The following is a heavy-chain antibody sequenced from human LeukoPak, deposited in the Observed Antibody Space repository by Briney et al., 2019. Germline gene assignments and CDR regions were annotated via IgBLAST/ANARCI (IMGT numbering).Heavy chain of an antibody. V-gene: IGHV4-34*01. Sequence: SETLSLTCAVYGGSFSGYYWSWIRQPPGKGLEWIGEINHSGSTNYNPSLKSRVTISVDTSKNQFSLKLSSVTAADTAVYYCARGPEMASHPDYWGQGTLVTVSS. CDR3: ARGPEMASHPDY. J-gene: IGHJ4*02. CDR1: GGSFSGYY. D-gene: IGHD5-24*01. CDR2: INHSGST.